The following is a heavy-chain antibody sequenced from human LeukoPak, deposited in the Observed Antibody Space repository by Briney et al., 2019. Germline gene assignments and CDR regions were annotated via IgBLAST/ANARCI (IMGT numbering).Heavy chain of an antibody. V-gene: IGHV4-39*01. CDR1: GGSISSSRYY. CDR2: IYYSGST. D-gene: IGHD3-10*01. Sequence: NASETLSLTCTVSGGSISSSRYYWGWIRQPPGKGLEWIGSIYYSGSTYYNPSHKSRVTISVDTSKNQFSLKLSSVTAADTAVYYCARVLMGGSGRNYYYYMDVWGKGTTVTISS. J-gene: IGHJ6*03. CDR3: ARVLMGGSGRNYYYYMDV.